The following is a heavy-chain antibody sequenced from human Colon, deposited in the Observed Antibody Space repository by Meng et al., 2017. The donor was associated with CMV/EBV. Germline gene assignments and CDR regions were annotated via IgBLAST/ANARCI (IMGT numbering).Heavy chain of an antibody. D-gene: IGHD5/OR15-5a*01. CDR1: CSSFTTDKAG. Sequence: QNTLQDSAPPLVTRKLTLTLTCIFFCSSFTTDKAGVGWIRHHPGKALECLSLIYSYDDTRYSTSLKTRLTITRDTSKNQVILTTTNMDAADTATYYCVHRSYSVQDDYWGQGALVTVSS. CDR2: IYSYDDT. V-gene: IGHV2-5*01. CDR3: VHRSYSVQDDY. J-gene: IGHJ4*02.